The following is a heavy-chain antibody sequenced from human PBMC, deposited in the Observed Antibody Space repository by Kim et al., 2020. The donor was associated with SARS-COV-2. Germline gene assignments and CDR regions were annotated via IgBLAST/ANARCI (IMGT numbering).Heavy chain of an antibody. CDR3: ERAGGTTYSYVMDF. J-gene: IGHJ6*02. V-gene: IGHV3-21*01. D-gene: IGHD1-1*01. CDR2: IRSRSSYI. Sequence: GGSLRLSCAASGFTFGSYSMNWVRQAPGKGLEWVSSIRSRSSYIYYADSVKGRCTISRDKAKNSLYPPLNSLRAEDTAVYLCERAGGTTYSYVMDFWG. CDR1: GFTFGSYS.